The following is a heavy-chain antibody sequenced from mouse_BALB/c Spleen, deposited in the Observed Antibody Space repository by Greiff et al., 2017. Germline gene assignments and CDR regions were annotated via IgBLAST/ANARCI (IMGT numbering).Heavy chain of an antibody. V-gene: IGHV1S127*01. CDR1: GYTFTSYW. Sequence: VQLQQPGPELVRPGASVKMSCKASGYTFTSYWMHWVKQRPGQGLEWIGMIDPSNSETRLNQKFKDKATLNVDKSSNTAYMQLSSLTSEDSAVYFCTRPLCDCDPPWFAYWGQGTLVTVSA. CDR3: TRPLCDCDPPWFAY. J-gene: IGHJ3*01. CDR2: IDPSNSET. D-gene: IGHD2-4*01.